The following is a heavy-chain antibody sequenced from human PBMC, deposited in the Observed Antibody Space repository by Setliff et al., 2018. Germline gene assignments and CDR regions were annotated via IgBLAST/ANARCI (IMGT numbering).Heavy chain of an antibody. D-gene: IGHD3-10*01. V-gene: IGHV4-4*02. CDR1: GESIRSNNW. J-gene: IGHJ4*02. Sequence: SETLSLTCTVSGESIRSNNWWNWVRQPPGKGLEWIGDIYQSGTTNYNPSLKSRVTIAADTSKNQFSLKLKSVTAADTAVYYCARAPGRNIRGDYWGQGALVTVSS. CDR2: IYQSGTT. CDR3: ARAPGRNIRGDY.